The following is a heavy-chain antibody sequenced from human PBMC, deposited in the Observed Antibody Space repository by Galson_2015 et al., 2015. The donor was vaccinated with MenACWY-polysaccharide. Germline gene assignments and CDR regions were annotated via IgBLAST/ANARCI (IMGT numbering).Heavy chain of an antibody. D-gene: IGHD2-21*01. CDR2: TSYAGTNK. CDR3: ARDGDNDLPLDY. J-gene: IGHJ4*02. CDR1: GSRFSNSG. V-gene: IGHV3-30*19. Sequence: SLRLSCAASGSRFSNSGMHWVRQAPGKGLEWVAVTSYAGTNKSYAESVKGRFTISRDNSTNTLFLQMNSLRAEDTALYYCARDGDNDLPLDYWGQGTLVTVSS.